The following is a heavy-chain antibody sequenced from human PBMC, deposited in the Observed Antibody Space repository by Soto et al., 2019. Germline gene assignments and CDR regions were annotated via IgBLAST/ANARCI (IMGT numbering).Heavy chain of an antibody. CDR3: AKWGTYYYGSGSSKTTGRDYGMNV. J-gene: IGHJ6*02. CDR1: GFTFSSYA. V-gene: IGHV3-23*01. Sequence: PGGSLRLSCAASGFTFSSYAMSWFRQAPGKGLEWVSAISGSGGSTYYADSVKGRFTISRDNSKNTLYLQMNSLRAEDTAVYYCAKWGTYYYGSGSSKTTGRDYGMNVWGQGTTVTVSS. D-gene: IGHD3-10*01. CDR2: ISGSGGST.